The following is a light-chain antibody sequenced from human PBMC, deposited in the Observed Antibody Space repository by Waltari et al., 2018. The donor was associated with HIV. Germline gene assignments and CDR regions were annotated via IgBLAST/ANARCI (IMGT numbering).Light chain of an antibody. CDR2: DAS. V-gene: IGKV3-20*01. CDR3: QQYVSSPWT. CDR1: QSLSYSY. J-gene: IGKJ1*01. Sequence: EVVLTQSPGTLSLSPGERATLSCRASQSLSYSYLAWYQQKPGQAPRLLIYDASSRATGIPDKFSGSGSGTDFTLTISKLEPEDFAVYYCQQYVSSPWTFGQGTKVEIK.